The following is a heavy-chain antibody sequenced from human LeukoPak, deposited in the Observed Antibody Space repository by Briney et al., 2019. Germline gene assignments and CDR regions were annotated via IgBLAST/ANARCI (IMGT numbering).Heavy chain of an antibody. Sequence: GASVKVSCKASGGAFSSYAISWVRQAPGQGLEWMGGIFPIFGTANYAQKFQGRVTNTTDESTSTAYMELSSLRAKDTAVYYGASHDYWGQGTLVTVSS. J-gene: IGHJ4*02. CDR3: ASHDY. CDR2: IFPIFGTA. V-gene: IGHV1-69*05. CDR1: GGAFSSYA.